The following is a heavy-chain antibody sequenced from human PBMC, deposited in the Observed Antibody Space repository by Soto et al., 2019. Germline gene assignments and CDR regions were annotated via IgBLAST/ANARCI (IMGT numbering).Heavy chain of an antibody. D-gene: IGHD6-19*01. CDR1: GFTFSSYG. V-gene: IGHV3-30*18. CDR3: AKDRRAVAGTLVFDY. J-gene: IGHJ4*02. Sequence: QVQLVESGGGVVQPGRSLRLSCAASGFTFSSYGMHWVRQAPGKGLEWVAVISYDGSNKYYAASVKDRFTISRDNSKNTLYLQMNSLRAEDTAVYYCAKDRRAVAGTLVFDYWGQGTLVTVSS. CDR2: ISYDGSNK.